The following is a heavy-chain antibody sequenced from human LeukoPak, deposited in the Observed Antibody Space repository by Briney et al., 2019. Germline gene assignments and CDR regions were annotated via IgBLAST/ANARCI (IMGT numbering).Heavy chain of an antibody. CDR1: GGSISSSSYY. Sequence: PSETLSLTCTVSGGSISSSSYYWGWIRQPPGKGLEWIGSIYYSGSTYYNPSLKSRITISVDTSKNQFSLKLSSVTAADTAVYYCARVEYCGGDCYSGYFDYWGQGTLVTVSS. D-gene: IGHD2-21*02. J-gene: IGHJ4*02. CDR2: IYYSGST. V-gene: IGHV4-39*01. CDR3: ARVEYCGGDCYSGYFDY.